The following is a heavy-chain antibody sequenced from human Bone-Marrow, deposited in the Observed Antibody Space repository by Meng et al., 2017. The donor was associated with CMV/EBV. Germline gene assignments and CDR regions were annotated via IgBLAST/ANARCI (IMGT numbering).Heavy chain of an antibody. CDR3: AKDVVVVPRGYGMAV. CDR1: GFTVNNNC. Sequence: GGSLRLSCAASGFTVNNNCMSWVRQAPGKGLEWVSTLYSGGSTYYADSVKGRFTISRDNSKNTLYLQMNSLRAEDTAVYYCAKDVVVVPRGYGMAVWGQGTTVTVSS. J-gene: IGHJ6*02. CDR2: LYSGGST. V-gene: IGHV3-66*02. D-gene: IGHD2-2*01.